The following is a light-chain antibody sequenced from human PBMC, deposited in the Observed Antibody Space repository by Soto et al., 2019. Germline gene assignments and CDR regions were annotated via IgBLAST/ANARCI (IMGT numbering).Light chain of an antibody. CDR1: QSVGSN. CDR3: QQYNNWPQGT. CDR2: GAS. Sequence: EIVMTQAPATLSVSPVEISTLSCRASQSVGSNLAWYQQKPGQAPRLLIYGASTRATGIPARFSGSGSGTEFTLTISSLQSEDFAVYYCQQYNNWPQGTFGQGTKVDI. J-gene: IGKJ1*01. V-gene: IGKV3-15*01.